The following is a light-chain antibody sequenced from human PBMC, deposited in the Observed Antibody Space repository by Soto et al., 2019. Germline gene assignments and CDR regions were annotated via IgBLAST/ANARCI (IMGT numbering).Light chain of an antibody. V-gene: IGKV3D-15*01. Sequence: EIVRTQSPATLSVSTGERATLSCRASLSVSRNLAWYQQKPGQAPRLLIHSASTRAPGIPDRFSASGTGTDFTLTISRLEPEDSAVYYCQQYSASPRTFGPGTKVDIK. CDR3: QQYSASPRT. CDR2: SAS. J-gene: IGKJ3*01. CDR1: LSVSRN.